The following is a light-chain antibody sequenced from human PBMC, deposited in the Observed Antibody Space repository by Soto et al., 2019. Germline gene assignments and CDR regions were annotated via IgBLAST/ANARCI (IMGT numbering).Light chain of an antibody. CDR2: EVC. CDR1: SSDVDFYNF. CDR3: SAPTPTSSL. J-gene: IGLJ1*01. Sequence: QSVLTQPASVAGSPGQSITISCTGTSSDVDFYNFVSWYQQHPGKAPKLIIYEVCNRSSGVSSRFSGSKSGNTASLTISGLRAEDEADYYCSAPTPTSSLFGTGTKLTGL. V-gene: IGLV2-14*01.